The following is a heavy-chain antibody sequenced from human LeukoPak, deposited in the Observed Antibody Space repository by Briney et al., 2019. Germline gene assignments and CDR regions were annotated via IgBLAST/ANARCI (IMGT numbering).Heavy chain of an antibody. CDR3: ARDRGYGDYEY. V-gene: IGHV3-7*01. Sequence: GGSLRLSCAASGFTFSSYWMSWVRQAPGKGLKWVANIKQDGSEKYYVDSVKGRFTISRDNAKNSLYLQMNSLRAEDTAVYYCARDRGYGDYEYWGQGTLVTVSS. CDR2: IKQDGSEK. J-gene: IGHJ4*02. CDR1: GFTFSSYW. D-gene: IGHD4-17*01.